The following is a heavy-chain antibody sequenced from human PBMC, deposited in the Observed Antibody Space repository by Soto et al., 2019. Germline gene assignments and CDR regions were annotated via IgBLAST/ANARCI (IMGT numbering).Heavy chain of an antibody. CDR3: SREGIGADSKKKTYYYYGMDV. J-gene: IGHJ6*02. D-gene: IGHD6-13*01. CDR2: IWYDGSNK. V-gene: IGHV3-33*01. CDR1: GFTFSSYG. Sequence: GGSLRLSCAASGFTFSSYGMHWVRQAPGKGLEWVAVIWYDGSNKYYADSVKDRFTISRDNSKNTLYLQMNSLRAEDTAVYYCSREGIGADSKKKTYYYYGMDVWGQGTTVTVSS.